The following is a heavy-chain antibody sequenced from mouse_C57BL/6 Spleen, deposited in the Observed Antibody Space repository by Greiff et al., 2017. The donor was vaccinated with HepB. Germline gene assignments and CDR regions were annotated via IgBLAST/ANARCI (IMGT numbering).Heavy chain of an antibody. Sequence: QVQLQQPGAELVRPGTSVKLSCKASGYTFTSYWMHWVKQRPGQGLEGIGVIDPSDSYTNYNQKFKGKATLTVDTSSSTAYMQLSSLTSEDSAVYYCARRGDWGQGTTLTVSS. J-gene: IGHJ2*01. V-gene: IGHV1-59*01. CDR3: ARRGD. CDR2: IDPSDSYT. CDR1: GYTFTSYW.